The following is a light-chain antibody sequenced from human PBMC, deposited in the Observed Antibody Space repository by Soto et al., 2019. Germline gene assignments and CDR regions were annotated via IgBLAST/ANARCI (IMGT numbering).Light chain of an antibody. Sequence: QSALTQPASVSGSPGQSITISCTGTSSDVGGYNYVSWYQQHPGKAPKLMIYDVNNRPSGVSSRFSGSKSGNTASLTIPGLQAEDEADYYCSSYTRSATYVFATGTKLTVL. CDR2: DVN. CDR1: SSDVGGYNY. V-gene: IGLV2-14*03. CDR3: SSYTRSATYV. J-gene: IGLJ1*01.